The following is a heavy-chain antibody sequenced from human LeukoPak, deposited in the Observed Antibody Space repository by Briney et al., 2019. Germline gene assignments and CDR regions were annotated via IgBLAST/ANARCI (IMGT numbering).Heavy chain of an antibody. Sequence: SETLSLTCVVSGHSISSGYYWGWIRQPPGKGLEWIGSTYHSGSTYYNPSLKSRVTISVDTSKNQFSLKLSSVTAADTAVYYCARHNYCNNGVCHRSFDYWGQGTLVTVSS. CDR2: TYHSGST. CDR1: GHSISSGYY. CDR3: ARHNYCNNGVCHRSFDY. J-gene: IGHJ4*02. D-gene: IGHD2-8*01. V-gene: IGHV4-38-2*01.